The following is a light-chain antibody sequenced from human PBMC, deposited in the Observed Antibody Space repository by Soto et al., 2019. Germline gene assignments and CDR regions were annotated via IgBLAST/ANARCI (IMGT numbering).Light chain of an antibody. CDR2: GAS. V-gene: IGKV3-15*01. CDR1: QSVSNN. CDR3: HQYNNWPAYT. Sequence: EIVMTQSPATLYVSPGERATLSCRASQSVSNNLACYQQKPGQAPRLLIYGASARATGIPARFSGSGSGTDVTLTIIILHSEDFAVYYCHQYNNWPAYTFGQGTKLEIK. J-gene: IGKJ2*01.